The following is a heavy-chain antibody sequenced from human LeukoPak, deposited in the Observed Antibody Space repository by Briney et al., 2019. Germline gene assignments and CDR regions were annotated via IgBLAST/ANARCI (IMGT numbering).Heavy chain of an antibody. CDR2: IYTSGST. Sequence: SETLSLTCTVSGGSISSYYWSWIRQPAGKGLEWIGRIYTSGSTNYNPSLKSRVTMSVDTSKNQFSLKLSSVTAADTAVYYCARRGFLEWLLVYGMDVWGQGTTVTVSS. V-gene: IGHV4-4*07. D-gene: IGHD3-3*01. J-gene: IGHJ6*02. CDR1: GGSISSYY. CDR3: ARRGFLEWLLVYGMDV.